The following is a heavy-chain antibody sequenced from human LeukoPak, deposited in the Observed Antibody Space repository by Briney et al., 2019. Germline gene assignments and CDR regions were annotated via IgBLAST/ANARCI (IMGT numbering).Heavy chain of an antibody. CDR2: IYYSGNT. J-gene: IGHJ3*02. D-gene: IGHD3-22*01. CDR1: GDSICSYS. V-gene: IGHV4-59*01. CDR3: ARDFYDTSTYYYVDAFDI. Sequence: SETLSLTCTVSGDSICSYSWNWLRQPPGKGLEWIGYIYYSGNTNYNPSLKSRVTISVDTSKDQFSLKLSSVTAADTAVYYCARDFYDTSTYYYVDAFDIWGQGTMVTVSS.